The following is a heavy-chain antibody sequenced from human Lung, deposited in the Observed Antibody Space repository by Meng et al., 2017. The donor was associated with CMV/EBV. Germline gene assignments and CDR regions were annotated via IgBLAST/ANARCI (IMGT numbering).Heavy chain of an antibody. V-gene: IGHV3-74*01. CDR3: ARENYRQYYYYGMDV. Sequence: GEXXKISCVASGFTFSSYWMHWVRQAPGKGLVWVSRIKSDGSSSAYADSVRGRFTISRDNAKNTLYLQMNSLRADDTAVYYCARENYRQYYYYGMDVWGQGNXV. D-gene: IGHD1-7*01. J-gene: IGHJ6*01. CDR1: GFTFSSYW. CDR2: IKSDGSSS.